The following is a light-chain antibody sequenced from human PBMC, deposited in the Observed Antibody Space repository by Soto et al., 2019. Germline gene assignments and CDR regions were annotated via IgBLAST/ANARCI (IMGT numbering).Light chain of an antibody. J-gene: IGLJ2*01. V-gene: IGLV2-14*01. CDR3: RSYTTGSTYVI. CDR2: DVS. CDR1: SSDVGSYNY. Sequence: QSVLTQPASVSGSPGQSITISCTGTSSDVGSYNYVSWYQQHPGKAPKLMIYDVSNRPSGVSNRFSGSKSGNTASLTVSGLQSEDEADYYCRSYTTGSTYVIFGGGTQLTVL.